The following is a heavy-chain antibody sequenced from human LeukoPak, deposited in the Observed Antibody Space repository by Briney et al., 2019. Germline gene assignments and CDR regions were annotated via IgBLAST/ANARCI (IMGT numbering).Heavy chain of an antibody. CDR1: GFTFSSYE. V-gene: IGHV3-48*03. D-gene: IGHD5-18*01. CDR3: ARGHTAILYGMDV. J-gene: IGHJ6*04. CDR2: ISSSGSTI. Sequence: GGSLRLSCAASGFTFSSYEMNWVRQAPGKGLEWVSYISSSGSTIFYADSVKGRFTISRDNAKNSLYLQMNSLRAEDTAVYYCARGHTAILYGMDVWGKGTTVTVSS.